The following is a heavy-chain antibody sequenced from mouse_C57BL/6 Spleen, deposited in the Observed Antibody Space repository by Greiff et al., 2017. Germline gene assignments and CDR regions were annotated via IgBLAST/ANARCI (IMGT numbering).Heavy chain of an antibody. CDR3: ARPYYGSIYWYFDV. CDR1: GFTFSDYG. V-gene: IGHV5-17*01. Sequence: EVQLVESGGGLVKPGGSLKLSCAASGFTFSDYGMHWVRQAPEKGLEWVAYISSGSSTIYYADTVKGRFTISRDNAKNTLFLQMTSLRSEDTAMXYCARPYYGSIYWYFDVWGTGTTVTVSS. J-gene: IGHJ1*03. CDR2: ISSGSSTI. D-gene: IGHD1-1*01.